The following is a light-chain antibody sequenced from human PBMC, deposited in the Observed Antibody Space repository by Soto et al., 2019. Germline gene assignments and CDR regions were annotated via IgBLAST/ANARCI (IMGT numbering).Light chain of an antibody. CDR2: SAS. CDR3: QHSYTFPPCT. CDR1: QSISTY. V-gene: IGKV1-39*01. J-gene: IGKJ1*01. Sequence: QMTQSQSSLSASVGDRVTISCRAGQSISTYLNWYQQKPGTAPRLLIYSASSVKTGVPPRFSGSGSGRDFTLTISSLRPEDIATHFCQHSYTFPPCTFGQGTKVDIK.